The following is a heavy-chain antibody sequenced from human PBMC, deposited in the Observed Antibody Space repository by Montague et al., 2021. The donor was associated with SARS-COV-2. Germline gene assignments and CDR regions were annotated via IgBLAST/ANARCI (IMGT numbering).Heavy chain of an antibody. J-gene: IGHJ4*02. CDR2: ISGSGGRT. V-gene: IGHV3-23*01. D-gene: IGHD6-13*01. CDR1: EFTFSRYA. Sequence: SLRLSCAASEFTFSRYAMSWVRQAPGKGLEWVSAISGSGGRTYYADSVKGRFTLSRDNSKNTLYLQMNSLRAEDTAVYYCAKAALGSSSYFDYWGQGTLVTVSS. CDR3: AKAALGSSSYFDY.